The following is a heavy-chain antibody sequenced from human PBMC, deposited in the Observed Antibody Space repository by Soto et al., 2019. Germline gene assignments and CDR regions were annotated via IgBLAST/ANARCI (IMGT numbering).Heavy chain of an antibody. Sequence: EVQLVESGGGLVQPGGSLRLSCAASGFTVSSNYMSWVRQAPGKGLEWVSVIYSGGSTYYADSVKGRFTISRDNSKNTLYLQMNSLRAEDTAVYYCARGGSVVVVPAALNAFDIWGQGTMVTVSS. V-gene: IGHV3-66*01. CDR3: ARGGSVVVVPAALNAFDI. J-gene: IGHJ3*02. D-gene: IGHD2-2*01. CDR1: GFTVSSNY. CDR2: IYSGGST.